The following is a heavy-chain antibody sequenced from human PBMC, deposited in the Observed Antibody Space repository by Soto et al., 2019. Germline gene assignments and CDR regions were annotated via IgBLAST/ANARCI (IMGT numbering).Heavy chain of an antibody. V-gene: IGHV1-69*13. CDR3: ARRRRYCSGGSCYGFDY. CDR2: IIPIFGTA. CDR1: GGTFSSYA. J-gene: IGHJ4*02. D-gene: IGHD2-15*01. Sequence: ASVKVSCKASGGTFSSYAISWVRRAPGQGLEWMGGIIPIFGTANYAQKFQGRATITADESTSTAYMELSSLRSEDTAVYYCARRRRYCSGGSCYGFDYWGQGTLVTV.